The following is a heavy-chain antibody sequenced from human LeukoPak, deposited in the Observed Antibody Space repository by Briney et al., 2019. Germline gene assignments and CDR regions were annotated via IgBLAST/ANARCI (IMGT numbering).Heavy chain of an antibody. D-gene: IGHD6-13*01. V-gene: IGHV3-23*01. CDR3: TTDLEQQLVRD. J-gene: IGHJ4*02. Sequence: GGSLRLSCAASGFTFSSYAMSWVRQAPGKGLEWVSAISGSGSSTYYADSVKGRFTISRDNSKNTLYLQMNSLKTEDTAVYYCTTDLEQQLVRDWGQGTLVTVSS. CDR1: GFTFSSYA. CDR2: ISGSGSST.